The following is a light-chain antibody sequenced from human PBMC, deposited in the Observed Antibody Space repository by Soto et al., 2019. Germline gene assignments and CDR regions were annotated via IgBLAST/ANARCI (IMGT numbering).Light chain of an antibody. Sequence: DIQMTQSPSTLSASVGDRVTITCRASQSISSWLAWYQQKPGKAPKLLIYDASSLESGVPSRFSGSGSGTEFTLTISSLQPDDFATYYCQQHANYPITFGGGTKVDI. J-gene: IGKJ4*01. CDR2: DAS. V-gene: IGKV1-5*01. CDR1: QSISSW. CDR3: QQHANYPIT.